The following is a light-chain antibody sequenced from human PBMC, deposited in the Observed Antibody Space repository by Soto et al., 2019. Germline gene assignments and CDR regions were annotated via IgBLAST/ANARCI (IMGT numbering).Light chain of an antibody. J-gene: IGKJ1*01. CDR1: QSVSSN. V-gene: IGKV3-15*01. Sequence: EIVLTHSRATLDLSPCERAALSFRASQSVSSNLAWYQQKPGQAPRLLIYGASTRATGIPARFSGSGSGTEFTLTISSLQSEDFAVYYCQQYNNWPLTFGQATKVDIK. CDR2: GAS. CDR3: QQYNNWPLT.